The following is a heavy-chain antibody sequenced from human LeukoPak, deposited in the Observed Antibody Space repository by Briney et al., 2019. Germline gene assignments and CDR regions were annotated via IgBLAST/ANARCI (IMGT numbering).Heavy chain of an antibody. D-gene: IGHD3-3*01. CDR3: ARGFDDFWSVSSFGY. Sequence: ASVKVSCKASGYTFTSYDINWGRQATGQRLEWMGWMNPNSGNTGYAQKFQGRVTMTRNTSISTAYMELSSLRSEDTAVDYCARGFDDFWSVSSFGYWGQGTLVTVSS. J-gene: IGHJ4*02. CDR1: GYTFTSYD. V-gene: IGHV1-8*01. CDR2: MNPNSGNT.